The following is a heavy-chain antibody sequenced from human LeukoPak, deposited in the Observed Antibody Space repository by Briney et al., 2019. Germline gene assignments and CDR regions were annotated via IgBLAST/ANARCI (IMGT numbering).Heavy chain of an antibody. CDR1: GFTFSSYG. J-gene: IGHJ6*02. V-gene: IGHV3-30*18. Sequence: PGGSLRLSCAASGFTFSSYGMHWVRQAPGKGLEWVAVISYDGSNKYYADSVKGRFTISRDNSKNTLYLQMNSLRAEDTAVYYCAKDRDPYYYYYGMDVWGQGTTVTVSS. CDR2: ISYDGSNK. D-gene: IGHD3-10*01. CDR3: AKDRDPYYYYYGMDV.